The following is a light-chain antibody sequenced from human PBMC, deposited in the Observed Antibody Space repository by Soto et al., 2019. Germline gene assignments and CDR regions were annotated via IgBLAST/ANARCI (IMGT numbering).Light chain of an antibody. J-gene: IGLJ1*01. CDR3: SSYSSSSTLFV. Sequence: QSVLTQPASVSGSPGQSITISCTGTSRDVGAYKYVSWYQQHPGKAPKVMIYEVSNRPSGVSNRFSGSKSGNTASLTISGLQAEDEADYFCSSYSSSSTLFVFGTGTKVT. CDR2: EVS. CDR1: SRDVGAYKY. V-gene: IGLV2-14*01.